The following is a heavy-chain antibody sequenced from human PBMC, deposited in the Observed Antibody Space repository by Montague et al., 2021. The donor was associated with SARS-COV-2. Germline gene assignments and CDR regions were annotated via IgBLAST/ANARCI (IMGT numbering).Heavy chain of an antibody. CDR1: GASITSSNW. V-gene: IGHV4-4*02. D-gene: IGHD2-15*01. CDR2: IYHSGST. CDR3: ARQIQQVVLSPAKLTNWFDP. J-gene: IGHJ5*01. Sequence: SETLSLTCTVSGASITSSNWWNWVRQPPGKGLEWIGQIYHSGSTNYNPSLTSRLTLSLDKSKNQFSLNFSSVTAAATAVYYCARQIQQVVLSPAKLTNWFDPWGLGTLVTVAS.